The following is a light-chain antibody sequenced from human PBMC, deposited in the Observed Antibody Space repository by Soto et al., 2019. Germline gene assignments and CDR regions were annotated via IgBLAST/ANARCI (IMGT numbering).Light chain of an antibody. J-gene: IGKJ1*01. CDR3: QQNGSSSPCT. CDR1: QSVSSSY. CDR2: GAS. Sequence: EIVLTQSPGTLSLSPGERATLSCRASQSVSSSYLAWYQQKPGQAPRLLIYGASSRATGIPDRFSGSGSGTDFTLTISRLEPLDFAVYYCQQNGSSSPCTVGQSTKV. V-gene: IGKV3-20*01.